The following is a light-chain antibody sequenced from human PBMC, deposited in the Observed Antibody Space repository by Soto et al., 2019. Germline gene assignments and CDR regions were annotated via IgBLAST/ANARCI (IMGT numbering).Light chain of an antibody. CDR3: QQYNSYLFT. V-gene: IGKV1-5*01. CDR2: DAS. CDR1: QSISSW. Sequence: DIQMTQSPSTLSASVGDRVTITSRASQSISSWLAWYQQKPGKAPKLLIYDASSLESGVPSRFSGSGSGTEFTLTISRLQPDDFATYYCQQYNSYLFTFGPGTKVDIK. J-gene: IGKJ3*01.